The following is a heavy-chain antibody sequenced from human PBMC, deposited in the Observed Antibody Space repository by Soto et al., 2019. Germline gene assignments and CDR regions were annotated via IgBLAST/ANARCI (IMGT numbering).Heavy chain of an antibody. Sequence: PGESLKISCKGSGYSFTSYWIGWVRQMPGKGLEWMGIIYPGDSDTRYSPSFQGQVTISADKSISTAYLQWSSLKASDTAMYYCARQHDFWSGYYYYYYMDVWGKGTTVTVSS. V-gene: IGHV5-51*01. CDR1: GYSFTSYW. CDR3: ARQHDFWSGYYYYYYMDV. J-gene: IGHJ6*03. D-gene: IGHD3-3*01. CDR2: IYPGDSDT.